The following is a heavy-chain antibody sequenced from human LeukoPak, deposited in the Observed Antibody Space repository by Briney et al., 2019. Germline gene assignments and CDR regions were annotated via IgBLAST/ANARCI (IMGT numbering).Heavy chain of an antibody. V-gene: IGHV1-69*13. CDR3: ARGPPPGYYFDY. CDR2: IIPIFGTA. CDR1: GYTFTGYY. J-gene: IGHJ4*02. Sequence: SVKVSCKASGYTFTGYYMHWVRQAPGQGLEWMGGIIPIFGTANYAQKFQGRVTITADESTSTAYMELSSLRSEDTAVYYCARGPPPGYYFDYWGQGTLVTVSS.